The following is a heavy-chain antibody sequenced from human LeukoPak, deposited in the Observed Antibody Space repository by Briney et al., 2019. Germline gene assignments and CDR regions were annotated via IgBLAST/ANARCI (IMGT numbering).Heavy chain of an antibody. Sequence: PSETLSLTCTVSGGSITSSGYYWGWIRQPPGKGLDWIGNSYYSGSTYYNPSLKSRVTISVDTSKNQFSLKLSSVTAADTAVYYCARDPSAYYYDSSGYYPFDYWGQGTLVTVSS. V-gene: IGHV4-39*07. J-gene: IGHJ4*02. CDR1: GGSITSSGYY. CDR2: SYYSGST. D-gene: IGHD3-22*01. CDR3: ARDPSAYYYDSSGYYPFDY.